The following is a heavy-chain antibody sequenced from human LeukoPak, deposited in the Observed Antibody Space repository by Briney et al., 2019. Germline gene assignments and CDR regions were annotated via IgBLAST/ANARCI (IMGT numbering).Heavy chain of an antibody. CDR3: ARPMVRGVMGFDY. J-gene: IGHJ4*02. CDR2: IYPGDSDT. D-gene: IGHD3-10*01. Sequence: GEALKISCKGSGYSFTSYWIGWGRRMPGKGRGWMGIIYPGDSDTRYSPSFQGQVTISADKSISTAYLQWSSLKASDTAMYYCARPMVRGVMGFDYWGQGTLVTVSS. V-gene: IGHV5-51*01. CDR1: GYSFTSYW.